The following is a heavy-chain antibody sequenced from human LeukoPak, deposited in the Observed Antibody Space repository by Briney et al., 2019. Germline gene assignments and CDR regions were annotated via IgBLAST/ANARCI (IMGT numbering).Heavy chain of an antibody. Sequence: GGSLRLSCAASGFTFSSYAMSWVRQAPGKGLEWVSAISGSGGSTYYADSVKGRFTISRDNSKNTLYLQMNILRAEDTAVYYCAKGSLPYGYSYEVDVWGKGTTVTVSS. CDR3: AKGSLPYGYSYEVDV. D-gene: IGHD5-18*01. CDR1: GFTFSSYA. J-gene: IGHJ6*04. V-gene: IGHV3-23*01. CDR2: ISGSGGST.